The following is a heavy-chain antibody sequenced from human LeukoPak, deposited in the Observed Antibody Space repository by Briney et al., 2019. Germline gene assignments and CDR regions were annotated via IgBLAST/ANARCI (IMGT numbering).Heavy chain of an antibody. CDR2: IYHSGST. CDR1: GGSFSGYY. J-gene: IGHJ4*02. Sequence: SETLSLTCAVYGGSFSGYYWSWIRQPPGKGLEWIGSIYHSGSTYYNPSLKSRVTISVDTSKNQFSLKLSSVTAADTAVYYCARGEGSPTYDYWGQGSLVTVTS. CDR3: ARGEGSPTYDY. V-gene: IGHV4-34*01.